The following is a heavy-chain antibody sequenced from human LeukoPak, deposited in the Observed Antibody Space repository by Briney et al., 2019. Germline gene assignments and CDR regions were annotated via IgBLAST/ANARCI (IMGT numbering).Heavy chain of an antibody. CDR1: GDSVSSNSAA. V-gene: IGHV6-1*01. D-gene: IGHD1-14*01. CDR2: TYYWSKWYN. J-gene: IGHJ3*02. Sequence: SQTLSLTCAISGDSVSSNSAAWNWIRQSPTRGLEWLGRTYYWSKWYNDYAVSVKSRITINPDTSKNQFSLQLNSVTPEDTAVYYCARDSAGTADWRGAFDIWGQGTMVTVSS. CDR3: ARDSAGTADWRGAFDI.